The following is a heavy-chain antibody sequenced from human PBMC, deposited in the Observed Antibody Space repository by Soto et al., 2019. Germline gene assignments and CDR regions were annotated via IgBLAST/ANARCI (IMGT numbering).Heavy chain of an antibody. V-gene: IGHV3-13*01. D-gene: IGHD4-17*01. CDR2: IGTAGDT. J-gene: IGHJ3*02. Sequence: GGSLRLSCAASGFTFSSYDMHWVRQATGKGLAWVSAIGTAGDTYYPGSVKGRFTISRENAKNSLYLQMNSLRAGDTAVYYCASAMTTDDAFDIWGQGTMVTVSS. CDR1: GFTFSSYD. CDR3: ASAMTTDDAFDI.